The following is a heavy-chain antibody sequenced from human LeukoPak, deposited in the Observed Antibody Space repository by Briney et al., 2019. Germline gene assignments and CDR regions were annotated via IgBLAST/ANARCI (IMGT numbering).Heavy chain of an antibody. J-gene: IGHJ3*02. D-gene: IGHD3-22*01. CDR3: ARGRYYYDSSGYYYNSDAFDI. CDR1: GGSFSGYY. V-gene: IGHV4-34*01. Sequence: SETLSLTCAVYGGSFSGYYWSWIRQPPGKGLEWIGEINHSGSTNYNPSLKSRVTISVDTSKNQFSLKLSSVTAADTAVYYCARGRYYYDSSGYYYNSDAFDIWGQGTMATVSS. CDR2: INHSGST.